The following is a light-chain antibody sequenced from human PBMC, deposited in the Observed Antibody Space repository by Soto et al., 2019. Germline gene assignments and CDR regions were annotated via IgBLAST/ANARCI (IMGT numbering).Light chain of an antibody. CDR3: CSYTSSGTYV. V-gene: IGLV2-14*03. J-gene: IGLJ1*01. Sequence: QSVLTQPASVSGSPGQSIAISCTGTSSDVGAYNYVSWYQQHPGKAPKLIIYDVTNRPSGVSDRFSGSKSGNTASLTISGLQAEYETDYYCCSYTSSGTYVFGTGTKLTVL. CDR1: SSDVGAYNY. CDR2: DVT.